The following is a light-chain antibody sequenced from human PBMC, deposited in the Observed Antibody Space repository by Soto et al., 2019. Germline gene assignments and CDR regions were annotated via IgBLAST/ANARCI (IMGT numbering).Light chain of an antibody. V-gene: IGKV1-39*01. J-gene: IGKJ5*01. CDR1: QNIFTY. CDR2: AAY. CDR3: QQSYDTPWT. Sequence: DIQVTQSPSSLSASVGDRVTITCRASQNIFTYLNWYQQRPGKAPSLLIYAAYNLESGVPSRFSGSGSGTEFTLTISSLQPEDFATYYCQQSYDTPWTFGQGTRLEIK.